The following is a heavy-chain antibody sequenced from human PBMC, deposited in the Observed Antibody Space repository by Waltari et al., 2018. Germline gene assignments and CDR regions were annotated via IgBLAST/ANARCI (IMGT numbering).Heavy chain of an antibody. D-gene: IGHD3-3*01. Sequence: QVQLQESGPGLVKPSQTLSLTCIVSGDSIRSGGYSWTWIRQHPGKALEWVGIIHHSGSTSYNPSLKNRVTIESDTSKNEFSLRLTSMTAADTAVYYCARGILGATANSYYHHGMDVWGQGTAVTVSS. CDR2: IHHSGST. CDR1: GDSIRSGGYS. CDR3: ARGILGATANSYYHHGMDV. V-gene: IGHV4-31*03. J-gene: IGHJ6*02.